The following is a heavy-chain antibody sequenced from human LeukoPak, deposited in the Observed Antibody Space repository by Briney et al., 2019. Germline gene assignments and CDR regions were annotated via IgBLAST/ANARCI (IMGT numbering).Heavy chain of an antibody. Sequence: PWGSLRLSCAASGFTFIDYDMHWVRPVIGKGLEWVSAIGIRGDTHYSGSVKGRFTISRENAESSLYLQMNSLRAEDTAVYYCARGGIRVSGIDEFDYWGQGTLVTVSS. J-gene: IGHJ4*02. CDR2: IGIRGDT. CDR3: ARGGIRVSGIDEFDY. CDR1: GFTFIDYD. V-gene: IGHV3-13*01. D-gene: IGHD6-19*01.